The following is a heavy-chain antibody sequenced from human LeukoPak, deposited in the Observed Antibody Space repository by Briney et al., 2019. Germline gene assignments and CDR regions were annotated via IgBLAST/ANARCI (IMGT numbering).Heavy chain of an antibody. J-gene: IGHJ4*02. CDR3: ARDSHASSWYQDF. CDR2: IKQDGSEK. V-gene: IGHV3-7*05. CDR1: GFTLSGYW. Sequence: GGSLRLSCAASGFTLSGYWMSWVRQAPGKELEWVANIKQDGSEKYYVDSVKGRFTISRDNAKNSLYLQMNSLRAEDTAVYYCARDSHASSWYQDFWGQGTLVTVSS. D-gene: IGHD6-13*01.